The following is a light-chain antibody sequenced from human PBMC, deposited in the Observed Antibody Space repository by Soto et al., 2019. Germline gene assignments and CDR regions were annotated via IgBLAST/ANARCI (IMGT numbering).Light chain of an antibody. CDR1: SSNIGAYYD. J-gene: IGLJ1*01. CDR2: GNT. CDR3: QSYDASLRDYV. Sequence: QSGLTQPPSVSGAPGQRVTISCTGSSSNIGAYYDVHWYQQLPGTVPKLLIFGNTNRPSGVPDRFSGSKSGTSASLAITGLQAEDEADYYCQSYDASLRDYVFGTGTKVTVL. V-gene: IGLV1-40*01.